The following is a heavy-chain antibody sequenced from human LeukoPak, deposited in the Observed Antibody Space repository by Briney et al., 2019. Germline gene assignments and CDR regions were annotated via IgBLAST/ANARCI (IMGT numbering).Heavy chain of an antibody. CDR1: GYTFTSYY. CDR3: AKDLSHYDSSGFDY. D-gene: IGHD3-22*01. J-gene: IGHJ4*02. CDR2: INPSGGST. Sequence: ASVKVSCKASGYTFTSYYMHWVRQAPGQGLEWMGIINPSGGSTSYAQKFQGRVTMTRDTSTSTVYMELNSLRAEDTAVYYCAKDLSHYDSSGFDYWGQGTLVTVSS. V-gene: IGHV1-46*01.